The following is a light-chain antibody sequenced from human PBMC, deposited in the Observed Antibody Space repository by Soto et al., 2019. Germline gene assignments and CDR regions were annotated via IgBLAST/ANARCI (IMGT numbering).Light chain of an antibody. Sequence: EIVLTQSPGTLSLSPGERATLSCRASQSVSNNYLAWYQQKPGQAPRLLIYGASNRATGIPDRFSGSGPGTEFTLTIRSQQSLEFSVSDCQQYDKWAPTFGTGTEVDNK. CDR2: GAS. J-gene: IGKJ1*01. CDR3: QQYDKWAPT. CDR1: QSVSNN. V-gene: IGKV3D-15*01.